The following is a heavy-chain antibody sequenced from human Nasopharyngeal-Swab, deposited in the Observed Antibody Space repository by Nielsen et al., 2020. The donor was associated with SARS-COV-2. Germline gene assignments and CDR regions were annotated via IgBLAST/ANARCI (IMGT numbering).Heavy chain of an antibody. D-gene: IGHD3-22*01. CDR1: GYTLPELS. CDR2: FDPEDGET. V-gene: IGHV1-24*01. Sequence: ASVKVSFKVSGYTLPELSMHWVRPAPCKGLEWMGGFDPEDGETIYAQKFQGRVTVTRDTSTSTVYMELSSLRSEDTAVYYCAREGYDSSGYYPIDYWGQGTLVTVSS. CDR3: AREGYDSSGYYPIDY. J-gene: IGHJ4*02.